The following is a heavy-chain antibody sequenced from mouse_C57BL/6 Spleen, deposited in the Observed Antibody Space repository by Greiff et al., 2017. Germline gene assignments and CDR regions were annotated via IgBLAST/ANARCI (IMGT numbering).Heavy chain of an antibody. CDR1: GYTFTSYW. J-gene: IGHJ2*01. Sequence: QVQLKQPGAELVKPGASVKMSCKASGYTFTSYWITWVKQRPGQGLEWIGDIYPGSGSTNYNEKFKSKDTLTVDTSSSTAYMQLSSLTSEDSAVYDCARDYGSRGGYFDYWGQGTTLTVSS. D-gene: IGHD1-1*01. CDR3: ARDYGSRGGYFDY. CDR2: IYPGSGST. V-gene: IGHV1-55*01.